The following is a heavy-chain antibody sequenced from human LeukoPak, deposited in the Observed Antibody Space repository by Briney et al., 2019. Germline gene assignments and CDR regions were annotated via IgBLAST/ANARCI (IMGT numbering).Heavy chain of an antibody. V-gene: IGHV1-69-2*01. CDR1: GYTFTDYY. D-gene: IGHD2-8*02. J-gene: IGHJ6*03. CDR2: VDPEDGET. CDR3: ARAGPGHYMDV. Sequence: ASVKVSCKVSGYTFTDYYMHWVQQAPGKGLEWMGLVDPEDGETIYAEKFQGRVTITADTSTDTAYMELSSLRSEDTAVYYCARAGPGHYMDVWGKGTTVTVSS.